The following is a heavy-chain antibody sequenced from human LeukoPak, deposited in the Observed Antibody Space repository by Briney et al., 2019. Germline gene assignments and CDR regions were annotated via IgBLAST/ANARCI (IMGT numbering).Heavy chain of an antibody. Sequence: PSETLSLTCTVSGGSISSYYWSWIRQPPGKGLEWIGYIYYSGSTNYNPSLKSRVTISVDTSKNQFSLKVTSVTAADTAMFYCARLNSGSHYDYWGQGTLVTVSS. V-gene: IGHV4-59*08. CDR2: IYYSGST. J-gene: IGHJ4*02. D-gene: IGHD1-26*01. CDR1: GGSISSYY. CDR3: ARLNSGSHYDY.